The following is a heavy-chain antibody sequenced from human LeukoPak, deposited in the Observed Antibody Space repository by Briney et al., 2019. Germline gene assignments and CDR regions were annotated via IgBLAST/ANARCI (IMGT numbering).Heavy chain of an antibody. Sequence: SETLSLTCTVSGGSMSTYYWSWIRQPPGKGLEWIGYIYYSGSTNYNPSLKSRVTISVDTSTNQFSLKLSSVTAADTAMYFCARDRSSGYFSDYWGLGTLVTVSS. D-gene: IGHD6-19*01. V-gene: IGHV4-59*01. CDR2: IYYSGST. J-gene: IGHJ4*02. CDR3: ARDRSSGYFSDY. CDR1: GGSMSTYY.